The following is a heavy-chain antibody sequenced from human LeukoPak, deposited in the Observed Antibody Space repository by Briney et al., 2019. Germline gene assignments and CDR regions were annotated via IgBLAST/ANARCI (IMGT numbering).Heavy chain of an antibody. Sequence: GGSLRLSCAASGFTVSSNDMSWVRQAPGKGLEWVSVIYSGGSTYYADSVKGRFTISRDNSKNTLYLQMNSLRAEDTAVYFCARDKPSIGMDVWGQGTTVTVSS. V-gene: IGHV3-66*01. CDR3: ARDKPSIGMDV. CDR1: GFTVSSND. CDR2: IYSGGST. J-gene: IGHJ6*02.